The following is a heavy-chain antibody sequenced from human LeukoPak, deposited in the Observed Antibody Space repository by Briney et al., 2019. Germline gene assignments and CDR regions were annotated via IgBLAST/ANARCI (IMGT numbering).Heavy chain of an antibody. Sequence: HGESLKISCKGSGYSFTSYWIGWVRQMPGKGLEWMGIIYPGDSDTRYSPSFQGQVTISADKSNSTAYLQWSSLKASDTAMYYCARRHGYNGFAKNFDYWGQGTLVTVSS. V-gene: IGHV5-51*01. D-gene: IGHD5-24*01. J-gene: IGHJ4*02. CDR2: IYPGDSDT. CDR1: GYSFTSYW. CDR3: ARRHGYNGFAKNFDY.